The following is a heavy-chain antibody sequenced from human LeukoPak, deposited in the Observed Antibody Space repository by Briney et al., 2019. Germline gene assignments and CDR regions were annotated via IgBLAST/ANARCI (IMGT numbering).Heavy chain of an antibody. CDR3: ARQGIVVVPAAMGERRGGFDP. Sequence: SETLSLTCAVYGGSFSGYYWSWIRQPPGKGLEWIGEINHSVSTNYNPSLKSRVTISVDTSKNQFSLKLSSVTAADTAVYYCARQGIVVVPAAMGERRGGFDPWGQGTLVTVSS. V-gene: IGHV4-34*01. J-gene: IGHJ5*02. CDR2: INHSVST. D-gene: IGHD2-2*01. CDR1: GGSFSGYY.